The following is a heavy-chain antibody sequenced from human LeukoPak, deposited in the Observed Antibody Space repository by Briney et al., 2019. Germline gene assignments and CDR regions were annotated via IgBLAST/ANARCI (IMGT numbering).Heavy chain of an antibody. CDR3: AKDLYSSSWGYYYYYMDV. CDR1: GFTFSSYG. Sequence: TGGSLRLSCAASGFTFSSYGMHWVRQAPGKGLEWVAVISYDGSNKYYADSVKGRFTISRDNSKNTLYLQMNSLRAEDTAVYYCAKDLYSSSWGYYYYYMDVWGKGTTVTVSS. J-gene: IGHJ6*03. V-gene: IGHV3-30*18. D-gene: IGHD6-13*01. CDR2: ISYDGSNK.